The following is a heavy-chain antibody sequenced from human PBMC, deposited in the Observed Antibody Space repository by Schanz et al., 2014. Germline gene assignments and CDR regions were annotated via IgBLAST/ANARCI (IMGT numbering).Heavy chain of an antibody. V-gene: IGHV1-46*01. Sequence: QVQLVHSGAEVKKPGSSVKVSCKASGGTFSSSTLTWVRQAPGQGLEWMGIINPSGGSTSYAQKFQGRVTMTRDTSTSTAYMELSSLRSEDTAVYYCARGLGDERWLDLNEAFDIWGQGTIVTVSS. D-gene: IGHD6-19*01. CDR3: ARGLGDERWLDLNEAFDI. J-gene: IGHJ3*02. CDR1: GGTFSSST. CDR2: INPSGGST.